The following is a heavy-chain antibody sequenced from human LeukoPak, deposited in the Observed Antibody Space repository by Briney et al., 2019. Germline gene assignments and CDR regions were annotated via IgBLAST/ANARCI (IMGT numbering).Heavy chain of an antibody. CDR1: GYTFTSYA. V-gene: IGHV1-18*01. CDR3: ARTPRGEAFDI. D-gene: IGHD3-10*01. Sequence: ASVKVSCKASGYTFTSYAMNWVRQAPGQGLEWMGWISAYNGNTNYAQKLQGRVTMTTDTSTSTAYMELRSLRSDDTAVYYCARTPRGEAFDIWGQGTMVTVSS. CDR2: ISAYNGNT. J-gene: IGHJ3*02.